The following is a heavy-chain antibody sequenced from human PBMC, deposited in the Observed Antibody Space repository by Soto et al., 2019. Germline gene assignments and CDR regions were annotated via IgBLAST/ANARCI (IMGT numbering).Heavy chain of an antibody. CDR2: ISYDGSNK. D-gene: IGHD2-2*01. J-gene: IGHJ6*02. CDR1: GFTFSSYA. V-gene: IGHV3-30-3*01. CDR3: ARDIVVVPAAPHYYYYGMDV. Sequence: GGSLRLSCAASGFTFSSYAMHWVRQAPGKGLEWVAVISYDGSNKYYADSVKGRFTISRDNSKNTLYLQMNSLRAEDTAVYYCARDIVVVPAAPHYYYYGMDVWGQGTTVTVSS.